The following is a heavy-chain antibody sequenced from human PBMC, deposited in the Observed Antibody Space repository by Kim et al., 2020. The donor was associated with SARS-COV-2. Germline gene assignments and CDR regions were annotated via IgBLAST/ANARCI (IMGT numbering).Heavy chain of an antibody. CDR3: ASFISGHYYFDY. Sequence: NSSPSFQGHVTISADKSISTAYLQWSSLKASDTAMYYCASFISGHYYFDYWGQGTLVTVSS. D-gene: IGHD2-21*01. J-gene: IGHJ4*02. V-gene: IGHV5-10-1*01.